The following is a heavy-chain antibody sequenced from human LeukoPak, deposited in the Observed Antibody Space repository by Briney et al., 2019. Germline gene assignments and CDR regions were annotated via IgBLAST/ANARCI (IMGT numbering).Heavy chain of an antibody. CDR2: INHSGST. J-gene: IGHJ6*02. Sequence: ASETLSLTCAVYGGSFSGYYWSWIRQPPGKGLEWIGEINHSGSTNYNPSLKSRVTISVGTSKNQFSLKLSSVTAADTAVYYCARGDVLWFGESPRRYYYYGMDVWGQGTTVTVSS. D-gene: IGHD3-10*01. CDR1: GGSFSGYY. V-gene: IGHV4-34*01. CDR3: ARGDVLWFGESPRRYYYYGMDV.